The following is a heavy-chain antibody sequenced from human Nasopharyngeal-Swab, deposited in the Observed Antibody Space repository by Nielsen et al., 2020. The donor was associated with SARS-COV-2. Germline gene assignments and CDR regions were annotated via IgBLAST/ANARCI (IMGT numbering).Heavy chain of an antibody. J-gene: IGHJ6*03. CDR2: ISGSGGST. CDR1: GFTFSSYA. Sequence: GESLKISCAASGFTFSSYAMSWVRQAPGKGLEWVSAISGSGGSTYYADSVKGRFTISRDNSKNTLYLQMNSLRAEDTAVYYCAKDGDGSGSYGDYYYYYMDVWGKGTTVTVSS. D-gene: IGHD3-10*01. V-gene: IGHV3-23*01. CDR3: AKDGDGSGSYGDYYYYYMDV.